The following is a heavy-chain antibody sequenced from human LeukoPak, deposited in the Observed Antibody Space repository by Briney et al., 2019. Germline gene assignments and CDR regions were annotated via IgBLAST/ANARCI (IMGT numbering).Heavy chain of an antibody. D-gene: IGHD2-21*01. V-gene: IGHV1-69*05. Sequence: ASVKVSCKASGGTFSSYAISWVRQAPGQGLEWMGGIIPIFGTANYAQKFQGRVTITTDEPTSTAYMELSSLRSEDTAVYYCTVTAESDWYYWGQGTLVTVSS. CDR3: TVTAESDWYY. CDR2: IIPIFGTA. J-gene: IGHJ4*02. CDR1: GGTFSSYA.